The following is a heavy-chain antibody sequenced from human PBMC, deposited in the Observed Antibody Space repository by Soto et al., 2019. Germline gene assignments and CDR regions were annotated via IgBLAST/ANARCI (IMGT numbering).Heavy chain of an antibody. CDR3: ARSITTFRGVFDF. V-gene: IGHV3-48*01. J-gene: IGHJ4*02. CDR2: ISTSSSTI. CDR1: GFTFSSSG. Sequence: EVQLVGSGGGLVQPGGSLRLSCAASGFTFSSSGMNWVRQAPGKGLEWVSYISTSSSTIYYADSVKGRFTISRDNAQNSLYLQMNSLRAEDTAVYYCARSITTFRGVFDFWGQGTLVSVSS. D-gene: IGHD3-10*01.